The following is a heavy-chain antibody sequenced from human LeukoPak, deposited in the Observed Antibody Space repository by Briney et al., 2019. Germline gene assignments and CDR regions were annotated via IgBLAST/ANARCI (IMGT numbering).Heavy chain of an antibody. CDR2: IYASGST. Sequence: PSETLSLTSTVSGGSISSYYWSWIRQPAGKGLEWIGRIYASGSTNYNPSLKSRVTMSVDTSKNQFSLKLSSVTAADTAVYYCARVGLSSDQGAFDIWGQGTMVTVSS. J-gene: IGHJ3*02. CDR3: ARVGLSSDQGAFDI. D-gene: IGHD2-21*02. CDR1: GGSISSYY. V-gene: IGHV4-4*07.